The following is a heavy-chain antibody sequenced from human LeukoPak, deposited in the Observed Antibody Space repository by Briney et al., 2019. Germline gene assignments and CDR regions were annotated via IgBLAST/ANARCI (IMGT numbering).Heavy chain of an antibody. CDR3: ARLASEPLLRFLESGLYYFDY. Sequence: SETLSLTCAVYGGSFSGYYWSWIRQPPGKGLEWIGEINHSGSTNYNPSLKSRVTISVDTSKNQFSLKLSSVTAADTAVYYCARLASEPLLRFLESGLYYFDYWGQGTLVTVSS. V-gene: IGHV4-34*01. CDR1: GGSFSGYY. CDR2: INHSGST. J-gene: IGHJ4*02. D-gene: IGHD3-3*01.